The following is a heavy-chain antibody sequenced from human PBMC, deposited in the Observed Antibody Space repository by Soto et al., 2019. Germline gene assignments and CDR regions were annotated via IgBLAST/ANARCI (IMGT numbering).Heavy chain of an antibody. D-gene: IGHD1-26*01. J-gene: IGHJ4*02. CDR1: GFTFNNKW. CDR3: ARGGAMGVDY. V-gene: IGHV3-74*01. CDR2: IDGYSTTT. Sequence: EVQLVESGGGLVQPGGSLRLSCTASGFTFNNKWMHWVRQAPGKGLVWVSRIDGYSTTTNYADSVKGRFTISRDNAKNTVFLRVNSLTDEDTAVYYCARGGAMGVDYWGQGTLVTVSS.